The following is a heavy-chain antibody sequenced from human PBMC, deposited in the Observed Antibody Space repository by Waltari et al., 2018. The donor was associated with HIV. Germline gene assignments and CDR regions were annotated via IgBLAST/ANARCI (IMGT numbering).Heavy chain of an antibody. CDR2: ILSKTEGEAT. V-gene: IGHV3-15*05. J-gene: IGHJ5*02. CDR1: GFTFSSAW. D-gene: IGHD1-1*01. CDR3: TTDRGAGWNGYNP. Sequence: EVQLVESGGDLVKPGGSLRLSCVGSGFTFSSAWVTWVRQAPGKGLEWLGRILSKTEGEATQYGAPVKGRFTISRDDSRQTVYLQMNSLKVEDTGVYFCTTDRGAGWNGYNPGGQGTRVTVSS.